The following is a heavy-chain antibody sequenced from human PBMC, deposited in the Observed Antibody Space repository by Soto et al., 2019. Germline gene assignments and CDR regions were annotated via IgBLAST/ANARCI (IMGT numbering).Heavy chain of an antibody. J-gene: IGHJ4*02. D-gene: IGHD2-15*01. V-gene: IGHV1-69*08. Sequence: QVQLVQSRAEVKKPGSSVKVSCKASGGTFSSYTISWVRQAPGQGLEWMGRIIPILGIANYAQKFQGRVTITADKSTSTAYMELSSLRSEDTAVYYCARDHGGSNRRDYWGQGTLVTVSS. CDR3: ARDHGGSNRRDY. CDR2: IIPILGIA. CDR1: GGTFSSYT.